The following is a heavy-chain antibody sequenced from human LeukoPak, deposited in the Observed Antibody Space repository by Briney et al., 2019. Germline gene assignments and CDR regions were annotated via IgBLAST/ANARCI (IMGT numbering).Heavy chain of an antibody. CDR1: GYTFTSYG. J-gene: IGHJ5*02. V-gene: IGHV1-3*01. D-gene: IGHD3-9*01. Sequence: ASVTVSCKASGYTFTSYGISWVRQAPGQGLEWMGWVNGGNGNTKYSQKFQGRVTITRDTSTTTAYMELSSLRSEDTAVYYCARLGSSYYDLLTGYFGGSWFDPWGQGTLVTVSS. CDR3: ARLGSSYYDLLTGYFGGSWFDP. CDR2: VNGGNGNT.